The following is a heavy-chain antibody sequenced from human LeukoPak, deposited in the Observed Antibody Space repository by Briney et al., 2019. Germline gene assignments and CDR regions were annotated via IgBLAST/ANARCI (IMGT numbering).Heavy chain of an antibody. CDR2: IIPIFGTA. D-gene: IGHD3-22*01. CDR1: GGTFSSYA. CDR3: AREGVRYYYDSSGYYSLDY. Sequence: GSSVKVSCKASGGTFSSYAISWVRQAPGQGLEWMGGIIPIFGTANYAQKFQGRVTITADESTSTAYMELSSLRSEDTAVYYCAREGVRYYYDSSGYYSLDYWGQGTLVAVSS. J-gene: IGHJ4*02. V-gene: IGHV1-69*01.